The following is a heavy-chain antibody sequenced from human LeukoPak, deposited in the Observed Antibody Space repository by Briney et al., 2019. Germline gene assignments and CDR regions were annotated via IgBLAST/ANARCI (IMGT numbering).Heavy chain of an antibody. CDR3: ARYYDFWSGYYTGYYYGMDV. CDR1: GFVFSGYS. Sequence: PGGSLRLSCAASGFVFSGYSINWVRQAPGKGLEWVANIKQDGSEKYYVDSVKGRFTISRDNAKNSLYLQMNSLRAEDTAVYYCARYYDFWSGYYTGYYYGMDVWGQGTTVTVSS. D-gene: IGHD3-3*01. J-gene: IGHJ6*02. V-gene: IGHV3-7*01. CDR2: IKQDGSEK.